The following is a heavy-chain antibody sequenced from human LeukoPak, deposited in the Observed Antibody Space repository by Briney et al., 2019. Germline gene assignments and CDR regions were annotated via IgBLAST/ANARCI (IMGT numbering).Heavy chain of an antibody. CDR1: GGSISSGGYY. D-gene: IGHD5-12*01. Sequence: SETLSLTCTVSGGSISSGGYYWSWIRQHPGKGPEWIGYIYYSGSTYYNPSLKSRVTISVDTSKNQFSLKLSSVTAADTAVYYCARWLRFSQTGDDAFDIWGQGTMVTVSS. J-gene: IGHJ3*02. V-gene: IGHV4-31*03. CDR3: ARWLRFSQTGDDAFDI. CDR2: IYYSGST.